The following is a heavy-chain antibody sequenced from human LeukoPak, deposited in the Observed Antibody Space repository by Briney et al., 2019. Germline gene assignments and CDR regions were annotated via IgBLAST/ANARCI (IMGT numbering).Heavy chain of an antibody. CDR1: GFTFSSYG. CDR2: ISGSGGST. D-gene: IGHD2/OR15-2a*01. V-gene: IGHV3-23*01. Sequence: PGGTLRLSCAASGFTFSSYGMSWVRQAPGKGLEWVSAISGSGGSTYYADSVKGRFTISRDNSKNTLYLQMNSLRAEDTAVYYCATSGLSRFGFWGQGTLVTVSS. J-gene: IGHJ4*02. CDR3: ATSGLSRFGF.